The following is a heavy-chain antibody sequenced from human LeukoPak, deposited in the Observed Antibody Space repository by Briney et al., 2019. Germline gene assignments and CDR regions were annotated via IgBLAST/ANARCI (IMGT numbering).Heavy chain of an antibody. D-gene: IGHD3-10*01. Sequence: PSETLSLTCTVSGGSISSSSYYWGWIRQPPGKGLEWIVSIYYSGSTYYNPSLKSRVTISVDTSKNQFSLKLSSVTAADTAVYYCARHQRVWFRELGWYYYYMDVWGKGTTVTVSS. J-gene: IGHJ6*03. CDR2: IYYSGST. V-gene: IGHV4-39*01. CDR3: ARHQRVWFRELGWYYYYMDV. CDR1: GGSISSSSYY.